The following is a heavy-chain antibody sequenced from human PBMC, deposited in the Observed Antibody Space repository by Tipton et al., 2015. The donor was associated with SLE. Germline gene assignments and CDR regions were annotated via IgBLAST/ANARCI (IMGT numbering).Heavy chain of an antibody. CDR3: ARDRYYGSGSYFDS. J-gene: IGHJ4*02. CDR2: IYYSGST. Sequence: TLSLTCTVSGGSISSGGYYWSWIRQHPGKGLEWIGYIYYSGSTYYNPSLKSRVTISVDTSKNQFSLKLSSVTAADTALYYCARDRYYGSGSYFDSWGQGTLVTVSS. V-gene: IGHV4-31*03. D-gene: IGHD3-10*01. CDR1: GGSISSGGYY.